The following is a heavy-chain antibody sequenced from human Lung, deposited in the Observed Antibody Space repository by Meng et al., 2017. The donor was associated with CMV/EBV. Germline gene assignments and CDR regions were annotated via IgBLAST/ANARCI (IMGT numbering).Heavy chain of an antibody. J-gene: IGHJ4*02. Sequence: SCAASGFTFANAWMSWVRQSPGKGLEWVARVRSGGGTTEYAAPVRGRFSISRDDSYNTLYLQMNSLKTEETAIYYCATDRPEVLAQIDYWGQGTLVTVSS. CDR1: GFTFANAW. CDR3: ATDRPEVLAQIDY. V-gene: IGHV3-15*01. CDR2: VRSGGGTT. D-gene: IGHD3-3*02.